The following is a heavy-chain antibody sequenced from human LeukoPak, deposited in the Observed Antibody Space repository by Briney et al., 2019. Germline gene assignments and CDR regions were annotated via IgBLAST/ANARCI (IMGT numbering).Heavy chain of an antibody. Sequence: SETLSLTCAVSGGSISSSNWWSWVRQPPGEGLEWIGEIYHSGSTNYNPSLKSRVTISVDKSKNQFSLKLSSVTAADTAVYYCARDRRAAHHYYYYYYMDVWGKGTTVTVFS. V-gene: IGHV4-4*02. D-gene: IGHD6-13*01. CDR1: GGSISSSNW. CDR3: ARDRRAAHHYYYYYYMDV. CDR2: IYHSGST. J-gene: IGHJ6*03.